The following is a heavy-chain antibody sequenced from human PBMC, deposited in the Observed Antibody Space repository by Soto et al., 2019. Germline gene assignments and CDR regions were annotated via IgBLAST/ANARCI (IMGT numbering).Heavy chain of an antibody. CDR2: IYYSGST. CDR1: GGSISSSSYY. Sequence: SETLSLTCTVSGGSISSSSYYWGWIRQPPGKGLEWIGSIYYSGSTYYNPSLKSRVTISVDTSKNQFSLKLSSVTAADTAVYYCASFRARNWNSRWDKGTTVTVS. D-gene: IGHD1-7*01. V-gene: IGHV4-39*01. CDR3: ASFRARNWNSR. J-gene: IGHJ6*03.